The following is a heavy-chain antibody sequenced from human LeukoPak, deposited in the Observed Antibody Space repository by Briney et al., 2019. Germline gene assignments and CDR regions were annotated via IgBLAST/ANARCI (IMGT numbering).Heavy chain of an antibody. CDR1: GFTFSTYA. CDR3: ARDSTYYYASGSSGPHYFDY. CDR2: ISYDGSNT. D-gene: IGHD3-10*01. J-gene: IGHJ4*02. Sequence: GRSLRLSCAASGFTFSTYAMHWVRRAPGKGLEWVAVISYDGSNTYYADSVKGRFTISRDNSKNTLYLQLNSLRAEDTVVYYCARDSTYYYASGSSGPHYFDYWGQGTLVTVSS. V-gene: IGHV3-30*01.